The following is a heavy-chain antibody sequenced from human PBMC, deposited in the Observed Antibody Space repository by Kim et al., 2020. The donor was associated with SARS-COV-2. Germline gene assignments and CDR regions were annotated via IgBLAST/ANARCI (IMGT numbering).Heavy chain of an antibody. V-gene: IGHV4-34*01. Sequence: LKSRVTISVDTSKNHFSLKLSSVTAADTAVYYCARGYSSSWYAGPRIFQHWGQGTLVTVSS. CDR3: ARGYSSSWYAGPRIFQH. D-gene: IGHD6-13*01. J-gene: IGHJ1*01.